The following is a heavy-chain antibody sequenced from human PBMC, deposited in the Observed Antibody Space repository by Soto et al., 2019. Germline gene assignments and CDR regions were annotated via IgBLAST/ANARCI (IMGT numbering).Heavy chain of an antibody. CDR2: IKQDGSEK. D-gene: IGHD3-22*01. J-gene: IGHJ4*02. CDR3: ARMYYYDSSGSHLGVPRPCDY. CDR1: GFTFSRFW. Sequence: GGSLRLSCAASGFTFSRFWMNWVRQAPGRGLEWVANIKQDGSEKYYVDSVKGRFTISRDNAKHSLYLQMDSLGAEDTAVYYCARMYYYDSSGSHLGVPRPCDYWGQGTLVTVSS. V-gene: IGHV3-7*05.